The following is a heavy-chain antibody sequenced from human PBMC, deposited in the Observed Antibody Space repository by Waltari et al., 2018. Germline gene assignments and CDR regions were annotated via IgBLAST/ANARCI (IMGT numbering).Heavy chain of an antibody. CDR1: GFTFSSYA. Sequence: EVQLLESGGGLVQPGGSLRLSCAASGFTFSSYAMSWVRQAPGKGLEWVSVSYSGGSTYYADSVKGRFTISRDNSKNTLYLQMNSLRAEDTAVYYCAKVLWFGELLLFDYWGQGTLVTVSS. CDR3: AKVLWFGELLLFDY. CDR2: SYSGGST. V-gene: IGHV3-23*03. J-gene: IGHJ4*02. D-gene: IGHD3-10*01.